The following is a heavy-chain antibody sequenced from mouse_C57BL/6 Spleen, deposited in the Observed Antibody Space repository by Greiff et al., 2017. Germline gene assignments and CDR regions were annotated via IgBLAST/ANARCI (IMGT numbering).Heavy chain of an antibody. CDR2: INPNNGGT. CDR3: ARSDYGNYVRYFDV. V-gene: IGHV1-26*01. J-gene: IGHJ1*03. D-gene: IGHD2-1*01. CDR1: GYTFTDYY. Sequence: EVQLQQSGPELVKPGASVKISCKASGYTFTDYYMNWVKQSHGKSLEWIGDINPNNGGTSYNQKFKGKATLTVDKSSSTAYMALRSLTSEDSAVYYCARSDYGNYVRYFDVWGTGTTVTVSS.